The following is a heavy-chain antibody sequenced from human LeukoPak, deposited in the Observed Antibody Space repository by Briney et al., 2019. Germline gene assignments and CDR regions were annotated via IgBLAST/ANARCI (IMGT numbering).Heavy chain of an antibody. Sequence: SETLSLTCTVSGASLSDYFWTWIRQPAGKGLEWIGRIYGGTAYYNPSLKSRLTISLDTSTSNHQFSLRLTSVTAADTAVYYCARGAQRTRISGYYSFDYWGRGILVTVSS. CDR1: GASLSDYF. J-gene: IGHJ4*01. CDR2: IYGGTA. D-gene: IGHD5-12*01. V-gene: IGHV4-4*07. CDR3: ARGAQRTRISGYYSFDY.